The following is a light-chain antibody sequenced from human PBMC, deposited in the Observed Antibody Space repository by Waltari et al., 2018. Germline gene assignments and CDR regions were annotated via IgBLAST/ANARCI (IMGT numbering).Light chain of an antibody. J-gene: IGLJ3*02. Sequence: SSELPQDPAVSVALGQTVRLTCQGEGLRVSSASWSPQKPGQAPVLVFYGKNNRPSGIPDRFSGSTSGDTASLTISGAQAEDEADYFCHSRDTSGTHVLFGGGTTVTVL. CDR2: GKN. V-gene: IGLV3-19*01. CDR3: HSRDTSGTHVL. CDR1: GLRVSS.